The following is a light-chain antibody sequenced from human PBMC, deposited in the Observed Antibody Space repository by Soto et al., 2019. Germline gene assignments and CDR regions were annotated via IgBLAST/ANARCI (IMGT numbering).Light chain of an antibody. CDR1: QSVSSN. Sequence: EIVMTQSPATLSVSPGERATLSCRASQSVSSNLAWYQQKPGQAPRLLIYGASTRATGIPARFSGSGSGTEFTLTISSLQSEDFAVYYCQQYNNWPPKFGQGTKV. V-gene: IGKV3-15*01. CDR3: QQYNNWPPK. J-gene: IGKJ1*01. CDR2: GAS.